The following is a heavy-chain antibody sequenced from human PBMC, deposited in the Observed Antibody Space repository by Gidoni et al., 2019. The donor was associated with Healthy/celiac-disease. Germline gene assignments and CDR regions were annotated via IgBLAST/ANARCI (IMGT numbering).Heavy chain of an antibody. CDR3: ANYDWKL. J-gene: IGHJ6*04. CDR1: GFSFSSYA. CDR2: ISSSGGST. V-gene: IGHV3-23*01. D-gene: IGHD1-20*01. Sequence: EVQLLESGGGLVQPGGSLRLSCAASGFSFSSYAMSWVRQAPGKGLEWVSAISSSGGSTYYADSVKGRFTISRDSSKNTLHLQMDSLRAEDTAVYYCANYDWKLWGIGTTVTVSS.